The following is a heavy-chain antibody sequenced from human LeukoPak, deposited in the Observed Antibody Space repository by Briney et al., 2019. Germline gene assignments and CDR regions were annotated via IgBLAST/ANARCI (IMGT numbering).Heavy chain of an antibody. Sequence: RAGGSLRLSCAASGFTVSSNYMSWVRQAPGKGLEWVSVIYSGGSTYYADSVKGRFTISRDNSKNTLYLQMNSLRAEDTAVYYCDRGYSIDYWGQGTLVTVSS. CDR1: GFTVSSNY. D-gene: IGHD6-13*01. CDR3: DRGYSIDY. V-gene: IGHV3-53*01. J-gene: IGHJ4*02. CDR2: IYSGGST.